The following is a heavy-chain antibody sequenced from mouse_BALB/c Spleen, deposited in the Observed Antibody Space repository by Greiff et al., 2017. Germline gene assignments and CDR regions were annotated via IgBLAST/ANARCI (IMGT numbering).Heavy chain of an antibody. D-gene: IGHD2-10*02. Sequence: VQLQQPGAELVKPGASVKLSCKASGYTFTSYYMYWVKQRPGQGLEWIGGINPSNGGTNFNEKFKSKATLTVDKSSSTAYMQLSSLTSEDSAVYYCARGGYGKDFDYWGQGTTLTVSS. CDR1: GYTFTSYY. CDR2: INPSNGGT. CDR3: ARGGYGKDFDY. V-gene: IGHV1S81*02. J-gene: IGHJ2*01.